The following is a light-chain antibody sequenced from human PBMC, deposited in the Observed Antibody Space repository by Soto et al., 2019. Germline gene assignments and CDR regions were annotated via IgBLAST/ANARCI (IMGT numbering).Light chain of an antibody. Sequence: DIQMTQSPSPLSASLGDKVTITCRASQSISSYLYWYQQKPGKVPKLLIYEASYLQSGVPSRFSGGESGTEFTLNISNLQPEDFTTYYCQQSYSIPFTFGPGTKVDIK. J-gene: IGKJ3*01. CDR1: QSISSY. V-gene: IGKV1-39*01. CDR3: QQSYSIPFT. CDR2: EAS.